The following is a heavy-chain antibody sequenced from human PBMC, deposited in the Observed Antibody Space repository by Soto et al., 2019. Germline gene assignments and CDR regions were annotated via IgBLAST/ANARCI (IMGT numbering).Heavy chain of an antibody. J-gene: IGHJ3*02. CDR2: IDPSDTYT. D-gene: IGHD1-26*01. V-gene: IGHV5-10-1*01. CDR1: GYSFTNYW. Sequence: GESLKTSCEGAGYSFTNYWINWVRQMPGKGLEWMGRIDPSDTYTNYSTSVHGHVTISADRSLNTAYLQWSSLRASDTGMYYCASRPPQWELSTYGLNIGGQGTMFTFS. CDR3: ASRPPQWELSTYGLNI.